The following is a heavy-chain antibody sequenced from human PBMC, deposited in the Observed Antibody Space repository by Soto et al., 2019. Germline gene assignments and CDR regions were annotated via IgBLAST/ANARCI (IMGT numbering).Heavy chain of an antibody. V-gene: IGHV1-3*01. J-gene: IGHJ5*02. Sequence: QVQLVQSGAEVKKPGDSVKISCKASGYTFSNSAMHWLRQAPGQRLEWMGWINAGNGNTKYSQKFQGRVTITRDTSASTAYMELSSLRSEDTAVYYCARPIQGAGDPWGQGTRVTVAS. CDR2: INAGNGNT. CDR1: GYTFSNSA. CDR3: ARPIQGAGDP.